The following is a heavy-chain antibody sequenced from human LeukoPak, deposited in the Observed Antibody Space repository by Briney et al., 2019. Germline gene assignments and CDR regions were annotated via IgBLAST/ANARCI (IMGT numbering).Heavy chain of an antibody. Sequence: ASVKVSCKASGYTFTSYGISWVRQAPGQGLEWMGWISAYNGNTNYAQKLQGRVTMTTDTSTSTAYMELRSLRSDDTAVYYCAGHYGDHGRPWFDPWGQGTLVTVSS. J-gene: IGHJ5*02. CDR3: AGHYGDHGRPWFDP. CDR2: ISAYNGNT. CDR1: GYTFTSYG. D-gene: IGHD4-17*01. V-gene: IGHV1-18*01.